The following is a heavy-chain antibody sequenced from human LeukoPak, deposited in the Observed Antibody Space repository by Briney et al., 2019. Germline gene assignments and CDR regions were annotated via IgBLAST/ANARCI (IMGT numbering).Heavy chain of an antibody. D-gene: IGHD2-15*01. CDR3: ARDDEVVVAATVYNWFDP. V-gene: IGHV3-74*01. Sequence: GGSLRLSCAASGFTFSSYWMHWVRQAPGKGLVWVSRINSDGSSTSYADSVKGRFTISRDNAKNTLYLQMNSLRAEDTAVYYCARDDEVVVAATVYNWFDPWGQGTLVTVSS. J-gene: IGHJ5*02. CDR2: INSDGSST. CDR1: GFTFSSYW.